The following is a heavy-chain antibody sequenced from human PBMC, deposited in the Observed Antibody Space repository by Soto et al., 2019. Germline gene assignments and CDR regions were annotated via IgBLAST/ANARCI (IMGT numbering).Heavy chain of an antibody. CDR1: GGSLSSYY. D-gene: IGHD4-17*01. J-gene: IGHJ4*02. CDR2: IYYSGST. Sequence: SETLSLTCTVSGGSLSSYYWSWIRQPPGKGLEWIGYIYYSGSTYYNPSLKSRVTISVDTSKNQFSLKLNSMTAADTAVYYCASFYGDYVSYWGQGTLVTVSS. CDR3: ASFYGDYVSY. V-gene: IGHV4-59*04.